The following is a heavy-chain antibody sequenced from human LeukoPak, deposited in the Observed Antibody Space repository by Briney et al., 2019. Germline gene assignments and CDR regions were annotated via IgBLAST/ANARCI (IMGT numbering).Heavy chain of an antibody. CDR1: GYSIRSSNW. V-gene: IGHV4-28*05. J-gene: IGHJ5*02. D-gene: IGHD6-13*01. CDR2: IYYDGSI. CDR3: ARRRAAAGKGVWFDP. Sequence: PSETLSLTCGVSGYSIRSSNWWGWIRQPPGKGLEWIGYIYYDGSIYYNPSLRSRVTMSVDTSKNQFSLMVTSVTAADTAVYYCARRRAAAGKGVWFDPWGQGTLVTVSS.